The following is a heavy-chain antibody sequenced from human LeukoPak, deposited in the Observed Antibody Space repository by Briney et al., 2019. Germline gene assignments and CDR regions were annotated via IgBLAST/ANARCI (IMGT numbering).Heavy chain of an antibody. CDR2: MNPNSGNT. V-gene: IGHV1-8*01. J-gene: IGHJ4*02. CDR1: GYTFTSYD. D-gene: IGHD2-15*01. CDR3: ARYDCSGGSCYLAY. Sequence: GASVKVSCKAPGYTFTSYDINWVRQATGQGLEWMGWMNPNSGNTGYAQKFQGRVTMTRNTSISTAYMELSSLRSEDTAVYYCARYDCSGGSCYLAYWGQGTLVTVSS.